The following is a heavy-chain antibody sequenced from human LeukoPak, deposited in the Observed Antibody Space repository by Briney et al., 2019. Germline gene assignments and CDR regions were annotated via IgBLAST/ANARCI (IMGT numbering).Heavy chain of an antibody. J-gene: IGHJ3*02. CDR2: ISYDGSNK. CDR1: GFALSSYA. D-gene: IGHD3-22*01. V-gene: IGHV3-30-3*01. Sequence: PGGSLRLSCAASGFALSSYAMHWVRQAPGKGLEWVAVISYDGSNKYYADSVKGRFTISRDNSKNTLYLQMNSLRAEDTAVYYCARPYYFDSSGMTLGAFDIWGQGTMVTVSS. CDR3: ARPYYFDSSGMTLGAFDI.